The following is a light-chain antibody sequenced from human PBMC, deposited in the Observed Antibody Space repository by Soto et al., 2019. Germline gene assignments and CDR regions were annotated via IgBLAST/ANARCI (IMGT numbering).Light chain of an antibody. CDR1: NSDVGDYDF. J-gene: IGLJ1*01. CDR2: EVT. Sequence: QSVLTQPASVSXSPGQSITISCTGTNSDVGDYDFVSWYQQHPGKAPKLMIYEVTKRPSGISYRVSGSKSGNTASLTISGLQAEDEADYYCTSYTSGSTLFVFGSVTKLTVL. V-gene: IGLV2-14*01. CDR3: TSYTSGSTLFV.